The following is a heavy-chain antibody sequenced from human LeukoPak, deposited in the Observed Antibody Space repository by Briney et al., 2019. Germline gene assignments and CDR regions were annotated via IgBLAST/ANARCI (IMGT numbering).Heavy chain of an antibody. D-gene: IGHD1-26*01. CDR3: ARLVLNWYFDL. J-gene: IGHJ2*01. CDR1: GDSISTSYY. V-gene: IGHV4-39*01. Sequence: SETLSLTCTVSGDSISTSYYWAWIRQPPGKGLEWIGGIYYSGSTYYNASLKSRVTISVDTSKNQFSLRLSSVTAADTAVYYCARLVLNWYFDLWGRDTLVTVSS. CDR2: IYYSGST.